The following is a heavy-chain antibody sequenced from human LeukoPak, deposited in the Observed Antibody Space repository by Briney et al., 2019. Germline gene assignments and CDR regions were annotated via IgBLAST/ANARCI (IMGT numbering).Heavy chain of an antibody. Sequence: SETLSLTCTVSGYSIGSGFYWGWIRQPPGKGLEWTGTISHSGTTYYNPSLKSRVTISIDTSRNQLSLKLSSVTAADTAVYYCASIAVAGAFDYWGQGTLVTVSS. CDR2: ISHSGTT. D-gene: IGHD6-19*01. CDR1: GYSIGSGFY. J-gene: IGHJ4*02. V-gene: IGHV4-38-2*02. CDR3: ASIAVAGAFDY.